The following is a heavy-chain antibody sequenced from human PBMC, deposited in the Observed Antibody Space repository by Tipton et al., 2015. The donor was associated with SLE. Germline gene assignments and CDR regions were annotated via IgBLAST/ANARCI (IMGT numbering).Heavy chain of an antibody. D-gene: IGHD3-22*01. CDR3: ASPGYYDSSGYPH. V-gene: IGHV5-51*03. CDR1: GYSFTSFW. Sequence: QLVQSGAEVKKPGESLKISCKVSGYSFTSFWIGWVRQMPGKGLEWMGIIFPGDSDTRYSPSFQGQVTISADKSINTAYLQWSSLKASDTAMYYCASPGYYDSSGYPHWGQGTLVTVSS. CDR2: IFPGDSDT. J-gene: IGHJ4*02.